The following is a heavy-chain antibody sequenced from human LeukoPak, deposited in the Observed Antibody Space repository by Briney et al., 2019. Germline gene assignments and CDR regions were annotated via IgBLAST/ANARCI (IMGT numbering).Heavy chain of an antibody. J-gene: IGHJ4*02. CDR2: IIPIFGTA. D-gene: IGHD5-24*01. Sequence: PLASVKVSCKASGGTFSSYAISWVRQAPGQGLEWMGGIIPIFGTANYAQKFQGRVTITADESTSTAYMELSSLRSEDTAVYYCASPGRWLQLGGFDYWGQGTLVTVSS. CDR1: GGTFSSYA. CDR3: ASPGRWLQLGGFDY. V-gene: IGHV1-69*13.